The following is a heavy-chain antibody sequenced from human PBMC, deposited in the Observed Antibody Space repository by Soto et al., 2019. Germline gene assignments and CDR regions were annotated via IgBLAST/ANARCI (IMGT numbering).Heavy chain of an antibody. Sequence: PSETLSLTCTVSGGSISSYYWSWIRQPPGKGLEWIGEINHSGSTNYNPSLKSRVTISVDTSKNQFSLKLSSVTAADTAVYYCAREGEGGSSWHYYYYMDVWGKGTTVTVSS. V-gene: IGHV4-34*01. CDR3: AREGEGGSSWHYYYYMDV. J-gene: IGHJ6*03. CDR1: GGSISSYY. D-gene: IGHD6-13*01. CDR2: INHSGST.